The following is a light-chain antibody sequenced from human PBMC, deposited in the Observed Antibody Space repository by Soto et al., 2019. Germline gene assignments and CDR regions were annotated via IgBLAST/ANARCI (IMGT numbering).Light chain of an antibody. V-gene: IGLV3-21*02. CDR2: DDA. Sequence: SYELTQPPSVSVAPGQTARLTCGGSNIGSKTVHWYQQKPGQAPVLVVYDDADRPSGIPERFSGSNSRNTAALTISRVEAGHEADYYCQVWDANTDHVVFGGGTKLTVL. CDR1: NIGSKT. J-gene: IGLJ2*01. CDR3: QVWDANTDHVV.